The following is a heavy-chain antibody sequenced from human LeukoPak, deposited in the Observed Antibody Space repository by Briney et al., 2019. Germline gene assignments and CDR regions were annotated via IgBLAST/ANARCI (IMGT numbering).Heavy chain of an antibody. D-gene: IGHD1-26*01. V-gene: IGHV4-4*07. Sequence: KTSETLSLTCTVSGGSISSYYWSWIRQPAGKGLEWIGRIYSGGSTNYNPSLKSRVTMSVDSSNNQFSLELSSVTAADTAVFYCARENTGSYREFDYWGQGTLVTVSS. CDR1: GGSISSYY. CDR2: IYSGGST. CDR3: ARENTGSYREFDY. J-gene: IGHJ4*02.